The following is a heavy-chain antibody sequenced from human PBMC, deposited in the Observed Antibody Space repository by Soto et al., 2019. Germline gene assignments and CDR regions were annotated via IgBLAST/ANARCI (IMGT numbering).Heavy chain of an antibody. D-gene: IGHD6-13*01. J-gene: IGHJ5*02. CDR3: ARGRRIAAAGSFPPNWFDP. V-gene: IGHV4-30-2*01. Sequence: SETLSLTCAGSGGSISSGGFSWSWIRQPPGKGLEWIGYIYHSGSTYYNPSLKSRVTISVDRSKNQFSLKLSSVTAADTAVYYCARGRRIAAAGSFPPNWFDPWGQGTLVTVSS. CDR1: GGSISSGGFS. CDR2: IYHSGST.